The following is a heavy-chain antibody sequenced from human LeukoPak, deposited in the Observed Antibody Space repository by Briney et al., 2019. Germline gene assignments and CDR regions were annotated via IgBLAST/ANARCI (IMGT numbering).Heavy chain of an antibody. J-gene: IGHJ6*02. CDR3: IRDLMDYDVSTGLHHYYMDV. D-gene: IGHD3-9*01. Sequence: PGGSLRLSCVASGFTFSSYWMHWVRQDPRKGLVWVSRINGDGRNINYADSVRGRFTISRDNAKNTLYLQMNTLSVEDTAVYYCIRDLMDYDVSTGLHHYYMDVWGQGTTVTVSS. CDR1: GFTFSSYW. V-gene: IGHV3-74*01. CDR2: INGDGRNI.